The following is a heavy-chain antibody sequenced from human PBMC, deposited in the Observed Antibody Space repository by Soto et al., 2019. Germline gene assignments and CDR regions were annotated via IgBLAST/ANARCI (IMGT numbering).Heavy chain of an antibody. D-gene: IGHD3-16*02. CDR2: ISPYNGNT. CDR1: GYTFTGYV. V-gene: IGHV1-18*04. Sequence: QVQLVQSGVEVQKPGASVKVSCKASGYTFTGYVINWLRQAPGQGLEWMGWISPYNGNTNYGQKLQGRVTMTTDTSTSIAYMELRSPRSDDTAVYYCAREGGVWGSFRYFDYWGQGTLVTVSS. CDR3: AREGGVWGSFRYFDY. J-gene: IGHJ4*02.